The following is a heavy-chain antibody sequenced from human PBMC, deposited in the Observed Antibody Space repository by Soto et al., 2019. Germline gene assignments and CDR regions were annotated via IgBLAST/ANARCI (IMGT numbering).Heavy chain of an antibody. V-gene: IGHV1-69*04. Sequence: SVKVSCKASGVTFSSYTISWVRQAPGQGLEWMGRIIPILGIANYAQKFQGRVTITADKSTSTAYMELSSLRSEDTAVYYCAREEYYYGSGAFFDYWGQGTLVTVSS. D-gene: IGHD3-10*01. CDR2: IIPILGIA. CDR3: AREEYYYGSGAFFDY. J-gene: IGHJ4*02. CDR1: GVTFSSYT.